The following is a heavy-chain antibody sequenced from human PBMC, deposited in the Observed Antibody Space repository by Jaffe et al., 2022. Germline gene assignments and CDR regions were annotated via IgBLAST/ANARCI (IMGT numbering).Heavy chain of an antibody. D-gene: IGHD6-13*01. CDR1: GFSLSTSGVG. CDR3: AHSLSGIAAAGTSPEKGEYFQH. V-gene: IGHV2-5*01. J-gene: IGHJ1*01. CDR2: IYWNDDK. Sequence: QITLKESGPTLVKPTQTLTLTCTFSGFSLSTSGVGVGWIRQPPGKALEWLALIYWNDDKRYSPSLKSRLTITKDTSKNQVVLTMTNMDPVDTATYYCAHSLSGIAAAGTSPEKGEYFQHWGQGTLVTVSS.